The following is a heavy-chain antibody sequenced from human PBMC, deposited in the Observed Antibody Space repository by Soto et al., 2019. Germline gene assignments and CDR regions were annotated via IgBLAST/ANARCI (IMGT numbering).Heavy chain of an antibody. CDR2: ITPNNEDT. J-gene: IGHJ4*02. D-gene: IGHD1-1*01. V-gene: IGHV1-18*01. CDR1: GFRFTNYG. CDR3: ARKGTGHPSNX. Sequence: ASVKVSCNTSGFRFTNYGFTWVRQAPGQGLEWMGLITPNNEDTHYAQKFQGRVTMTTDTGTGTVYMELRSLSSDDTAMYYCARKGTGHPSNXWGQATLVTVSX.